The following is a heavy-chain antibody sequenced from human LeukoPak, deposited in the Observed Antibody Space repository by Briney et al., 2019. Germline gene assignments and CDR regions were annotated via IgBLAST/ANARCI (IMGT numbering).Heavy chain of an antibody. CDR1: GYTFTSYG. V-gene: IGHV1-18*01. D-gene: IGHD4-17*01. CDR3: ARTPVGFNTVTPTDVRY. CDR2: ISAYNGNT. J-gene: IGHJ4*02. Sequence: GASVKVSCKASGYTFTSYGISWVRQAPGQGLEWMGWISAYNGNTNCAQKLQGRVTMTTDTSTRTAYMELRSLRSDDTAVYYCARTPVGFNTVTPTDVRYWGQGTLVTVSS.